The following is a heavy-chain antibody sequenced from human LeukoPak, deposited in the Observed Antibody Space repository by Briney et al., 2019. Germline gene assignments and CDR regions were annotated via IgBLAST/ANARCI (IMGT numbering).Heavy chain of an antibody. D-gene: IGHD3-22*01. CDR1: GFTFSSYS. V-gene: IGHV3-21*01. Sequence: GGSLRLSCAASGFTFSSYSMNWVRQAPGRGLEWVSSISSRSSYIYYADSVKGRFTISRDNAKNSLYLQMNSLRAEDTAVYYCARDLGGYYYDSHRWGQGTLVTVSS. CDR3: ARDLGGYYYDSHR. CDR2: ISSRSSYI. J-gene: IGHJ4*02.